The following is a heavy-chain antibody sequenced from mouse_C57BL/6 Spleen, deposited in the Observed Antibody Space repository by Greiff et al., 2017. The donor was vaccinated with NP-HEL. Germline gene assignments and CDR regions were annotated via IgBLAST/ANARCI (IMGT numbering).Heavy chain of an antibody. D-gene: IGHD2-2*01. J-gene: IGHJ3*01. V-gene: IGHV1-26*01. CDR3: ARSDYGYAFAY. CDR1: GYTFTDYY. CDR2: INPNNGGT. Sequence: VQLQQSGPELVKPGASVKISCKASGYTFTDYYMNWVKQSHGKSLEWIGDINPNNGGTSYNQKFKGKATLTVDKSSSTAYMELRSLTSEDSAVYYCARSDYGYAFAYWGQGTLVTVSA.